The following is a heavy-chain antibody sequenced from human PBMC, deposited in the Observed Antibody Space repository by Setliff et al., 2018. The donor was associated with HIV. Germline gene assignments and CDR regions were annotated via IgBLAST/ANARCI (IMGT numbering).Heavy chain of an antibody. V-gene: IGHV4-28*01. CDR2: IYNSAST. Sequence: PSETLSLTCTVSGGSISTSNWWGWIRQTPGKGLEWIGYIYNSASTSYNPSLKSRVTMSVDTSKNQFSLRLTSVTAADTAVYFCARLRITMIMMLNYFDYWGQGTLVTVSS. D-gene: IGHD3-22*01. CDR3: ARLRITMIMMLNYFDY. J-gene: IGHJ4*02. CDR1: GGSISTSNW.